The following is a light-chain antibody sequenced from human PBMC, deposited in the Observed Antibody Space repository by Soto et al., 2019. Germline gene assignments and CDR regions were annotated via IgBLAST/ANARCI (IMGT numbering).Light chain of an antibody. J-gene: IGKJ4*01. CDR1: QDISNY. V-gene: IGKV1-33*01. CDR3: QQYDNLPLT. CDR2: DAS. Sequence: DIQMTQSPSSLSASVGDRVTITCQASQDISNYLNWYQQKPGNAPKLLIYDASNLETGVPSRFSGGGSATYFTFTISSMQPEDIATYYCQQYDNLPLTFGGGTKVDIK.